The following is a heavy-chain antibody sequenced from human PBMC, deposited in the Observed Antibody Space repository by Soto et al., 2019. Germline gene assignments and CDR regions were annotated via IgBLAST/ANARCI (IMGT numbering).Heavy chain of an antibody. V-gene: IGHV3-49*03. D-gene: IGHD2-2*01. CDR3: ASLTSWSQEYYYGMDV. CDR1: GYTFGDFG. Sequence: GGSLRLSCTGSGYTFGDFGMSWFRQAPGKGLEWLSFIRSKGYGGTTESAASVRGRFITSRDDSKSIAYLQMNSLKTEDTAVYYCASLTSWSQEYYYGMDVWGQGTTVTVSS. J-gene: IGHJ6*02. CDR2: IRSKGYGGTT.